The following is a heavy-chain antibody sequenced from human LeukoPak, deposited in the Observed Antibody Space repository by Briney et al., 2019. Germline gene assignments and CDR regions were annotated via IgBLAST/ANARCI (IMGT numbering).Heavy chain of an antibody. CDR2: IYYSGST. Sequence: PSETLSLTCTVSGGSISSSSYYWGWIRQPPGKGLEWIGSIYYSGSTYYNPSLKSRVTISVDTSKNQFSLKLSSVTAADTAVYYCAREMATIIANAFDIWGQGTMVTVSS. J-gene: IGHJ3*02. D-gene: IGHD5-24*01. V-gene: IGHV4-39*07. CDR1: GGSISSSSYY. CDR3: AREMATIIANAFDI.